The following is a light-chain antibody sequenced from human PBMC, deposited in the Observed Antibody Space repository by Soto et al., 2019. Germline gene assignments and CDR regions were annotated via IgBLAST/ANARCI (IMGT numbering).Light chain of an antibody. CDR3: QHYNSYSEA. CDR1: QTISSW. V-gene: IGKV1-5*03. J-gene: IGKJ1*01. Sequence: DIHMTHSPSTLSGSLGYRVTITFGASQTISSWLAWYQQKPGKAPKLLIYKASTLKSGVPSRFSGSGSGTEFTLTISSLQPDDFATYYCQHYNSYSEAFGQGTKV. CDR2: KAS.